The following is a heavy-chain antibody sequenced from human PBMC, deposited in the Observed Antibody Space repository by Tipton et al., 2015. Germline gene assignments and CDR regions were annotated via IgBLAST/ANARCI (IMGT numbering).Heavy chain of an antibody. CDR2: IMTLFNRV. J-gene: IGHJ4*02. D-gene: IGHD3-16*01. V-gene: IGHV1-69*01. Sequence: QSGAEVKKPGSSVKVSCKASEDIFDIFAVTWVRQAPGQGLEWMGGIMTLFNRVKYAQKFQGRVTITADVSTNTAYMELNRLKFDDTAVYYCATDRVVTFGGVSDSWGQGTLVTVSS. CDR3: ATDRVVTFGGVSDS. CDR1: EDIFDIFA.